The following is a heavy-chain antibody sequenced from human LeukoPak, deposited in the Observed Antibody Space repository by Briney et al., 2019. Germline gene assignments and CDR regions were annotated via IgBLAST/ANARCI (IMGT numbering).Heavy chain of an antibody. D-gene: IGHD4-23*01. CDR1: GGSISSYY. V-gene: IGHV4-59*01. CDR3: ARVSKSYGGNSLIDY. Sequence: SETLSLTCTVSGGSISSYYWSWIRQPPGKGLEWIGYIYYSGSTNYNPSLKSRVTISVDTSKNQFSLKLSSVIAADTAVYYCARVSKSYGGNSLIDYWGQGTLVTVSS. CDR2: IYYSGST. J-gene: IGHJ4*02.